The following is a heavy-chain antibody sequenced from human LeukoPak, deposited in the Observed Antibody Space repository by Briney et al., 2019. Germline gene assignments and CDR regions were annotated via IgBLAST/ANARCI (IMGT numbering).Heavy chain of an antibody. D-gene: IGHD3-16*01. CDR1: RFTFRNYG. J-gene: IGHJ4*02. CDR2: IWYDGGKK. V-gene: IGHV3-33*01. Sequence: GRSLRLSCAASRFTFRNYGMHWVRQAPGKGLEWVAVIWYDGGKKYYVDSVKGRFTISRDNSKNTVHLEMNSLRVEDTAVYYCARSLGETTFDYWGQGTLVTVSS. CDR3: ARSLGETTFDY.